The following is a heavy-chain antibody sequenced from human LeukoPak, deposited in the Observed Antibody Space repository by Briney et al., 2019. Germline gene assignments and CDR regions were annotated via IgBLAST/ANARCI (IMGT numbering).Heavy chain of an antibody. V-gene: IGHV4-59*01. Sequence: PSEALSLTCTVSGGSISSYYWSWIRQPPGKGLEWIGYVYYSGSTNDNPSLKSRVTISVATAKSQFSLKLTSVTAADTAVYYCARGGGSGRGNWFDPWGQGSLVIVSS. CDR3: ARGGGSGRGNWFDP. CDR2: VYYSGST. J-gene: IGHJ5*02. D-gene: IGHD3-10*01. CDR1: GGSISSYY.